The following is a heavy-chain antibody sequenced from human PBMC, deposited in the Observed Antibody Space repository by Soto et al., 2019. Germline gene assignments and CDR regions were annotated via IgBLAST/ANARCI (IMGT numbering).Heavy chain of an antibody. CDR1: GFTFSSYG. D-gene: IGHD5-18*01. J-gene: IGHJ6*02. V-gene: IGHV3-33*01. CDR3: ARDGGIQLWYFAYYGMDV. Sequence: QVQLVESGGGVVQPGRSLRLSCAASGFTFSSYGMHWVRQAPGKGLEWVAVIWYDGSNKYYADSVKGGFTISRDNAKNTLYLQMNSLRAEDTAVYYCARDGGIQLWYFAYYGMDVWGQGTTVTVSS. CDR2: IWYDGSNK.